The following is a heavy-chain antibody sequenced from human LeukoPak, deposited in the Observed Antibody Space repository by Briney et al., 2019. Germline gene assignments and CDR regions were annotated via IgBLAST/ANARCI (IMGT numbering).Heavy chain of an antibody. Sequence: GASVKXSCKASGYTFTGYYMHWVRQAPGQGLEWMGWINPNGGGTNYAQKFQGRVTMTRDTSISTAYMELSRLRSDDTAVHYCARAIGSGWYLSAFDIWGQGTMVTVSS. D-gene: IGHD6-19*01. J-gene: IGHJ3*02. CDR2: INPNGGGT. CDR1: GYTFTGYY. V-gene: IGHV1-2*02. CDR3: ARAIGSGWYLSAFDI.